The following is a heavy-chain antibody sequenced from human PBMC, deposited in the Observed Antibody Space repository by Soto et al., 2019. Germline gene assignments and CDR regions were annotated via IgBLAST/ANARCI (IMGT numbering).Heavy chain of an antibody. CDR2: IYYSGST. D-gene: IGHD5-18*01. J-gene: IGHJ4*02. Sequence: SETLSLTCTVSGGSISSSSYYWGWIRQPPGKGLEWIGSIYYSGSTYYNPSLKSRVTISVDTSKNQFSLKLSSVTAADTAVYHCAGDVDTAMRNYFDYWGQGTLVTVPQ. CDR3: AGDVDTAMRNYFDY. V-gene: IGHV4-39*01. CDR1: GGSISSSSYY.